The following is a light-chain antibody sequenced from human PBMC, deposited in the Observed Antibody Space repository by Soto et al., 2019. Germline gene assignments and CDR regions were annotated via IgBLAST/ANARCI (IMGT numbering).Light chain of an antibody. J-gene: IGLJ1*01. CDR3: CSYAGHSTFV. CDR1: RSNVGGYNL. V-gene: IGLV2-23*03. CDR2: EGN. Sequence: QSALTQVASVSVSPGQSITISCSGTRSNVGGYNLVSLHQQHPGKAPKVVIYEGNKRPLGISDRFSASKSGNTAALTISGLQNEDEADYYCCSYAGHSTFVFGSSTKVTVL.